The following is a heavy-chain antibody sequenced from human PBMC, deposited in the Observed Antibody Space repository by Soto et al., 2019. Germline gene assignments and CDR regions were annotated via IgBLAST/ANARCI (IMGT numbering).Heavy chain of an antibody. J-gene: IGHJ4*01. V-gene: IGHV6-1*01. CDR2: TYYRSKWYY. CDR3: ARGEQYSGRIFDY. Sequence: SQTFSLTCVITGDSVSSNSAGWSWVRQSPSRGLEWLGRTYYRSKWYYEYAVSVRGRITINPDTSKNQYSLQLNSVTPEDTAVYFCARGEQYSGRIFDYWGQGTLVTVSS. D-gene: IGHD1-26*01. CDR1: GDSVSSNSAG.